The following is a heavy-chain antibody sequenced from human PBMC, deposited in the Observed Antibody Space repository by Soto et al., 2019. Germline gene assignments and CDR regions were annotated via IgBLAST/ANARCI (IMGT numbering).Heavy chain of an antibody. CDR3: SRRAPEGFDP. CDR2: INHSGNT. Sequence: SETLSLTCAVSGGSIGTSAYYWGWIRQAPGKGLEWIGSINHSGNTYLSPSLKDRVTMSVDTSKNSFSLKLRSATAADTGLYYCSRRAPEGFDPWGQGTLVTDS. J-gene: IGHJ5*02. CDR1: GGSIGTSAYY. V-gene: IGHV4-39*01.